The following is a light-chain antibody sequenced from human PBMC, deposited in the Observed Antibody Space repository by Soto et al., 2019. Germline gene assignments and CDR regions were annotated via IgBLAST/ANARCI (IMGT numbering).Light chain of an antibody. CDR1: QTVTRNY. Sequence: EIVLTQSPGTLSLSPGERATLSCRASQTVTRNYLAWHQQKPGQTPRLLVYGASSRATGIPDRFSGSGSGTDLTITISRLEPEDFEVYYCQQHGSSPITFGQGTRLEIK. CDR2: GAS. CDR3: QQHGSSPIT. V-gene: IGKV3-20*01. J-gene: IGKJ5*01.